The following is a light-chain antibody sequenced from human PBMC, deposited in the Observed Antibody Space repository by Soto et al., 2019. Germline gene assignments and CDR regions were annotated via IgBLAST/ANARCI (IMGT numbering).Light chain of an antibody. J-gene: IGLJ1*01. CDR2: EVS. CDR1: SSDVGDYKY. V-gene: IGLV2-14*01. Sequence: QSVLTQPASVSGSPGQSITISCTGTSSDVGDYKYVSWYQQHPGKAPKLVISEVSNRPSGISNRFSGSKSGNTASLTISGLQAEDEADYYCSSYTTIFTYAFGTGTKVTVL. CDR3: SSYTTIFTYA.